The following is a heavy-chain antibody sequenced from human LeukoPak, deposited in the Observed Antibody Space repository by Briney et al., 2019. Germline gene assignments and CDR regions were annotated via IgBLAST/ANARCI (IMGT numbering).Heavy chain of an antibody. D-gene: IGHD6-19*01. CDR3: ARRRSSGYLDY. CDR1: GGSISTGREY. Sequence: PSETLSLTCTVSGGSISTGREYWSWIRQPAGKGLEWIGRVYATGSTNYNPSLKSRVTISVDTSKNQFSLKLSSVTAADTAVYYCARRRSSGYLDYWGQGTLVTVSS. J-gene: IGHJ4*02. CDR2: VYATGST. V-gene: IGHV4-61*02.